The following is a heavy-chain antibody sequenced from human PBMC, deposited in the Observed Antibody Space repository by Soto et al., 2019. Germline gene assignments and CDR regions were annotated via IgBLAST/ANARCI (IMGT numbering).Heavy chain of an antibody. V-gene: IGHV1-2*04. CDR3: TRGLSRRSSSALRPYYYGMDF. Sequence: ASVKVSCKASGYTFTGYYMHWVRQAPRQGLEWMGWINPNSGGTNYAQKFQGWVTMTRDTSISTAYMELSRLRSDDTAVYYGTRGLSRRSSSALRPYYYGMDFWGQGTTATVSS. D-gene: IGHD6-13*01. J-gene: IGHJ6*02. CDR1: GYTFTGYY. CDR2: INPNSGGT.